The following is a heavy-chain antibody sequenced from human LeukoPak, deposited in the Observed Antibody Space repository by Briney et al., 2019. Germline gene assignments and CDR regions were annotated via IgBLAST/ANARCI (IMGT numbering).Heavy chain of an antibody. Sequence: GGSLRLSCAASGFTFSSYSMNWVRQAPGKGLEWVSSISSSSSYIYYADSVKGRFTISRDNAKNSLYLQMNSLRAEDTAVYYCARELEYSGSWYASVPYYYYYMDVWGKGTTVTVSS. J-gene: IGHJ6*03. CDR1: GFTFSSYS. CDR3: ARELEYSGSWYASVPYYYYYMDV. CDR2: ISSSSSYI. V-gene: IGHV3-21*01. D-gene: IGHD6-13*01.